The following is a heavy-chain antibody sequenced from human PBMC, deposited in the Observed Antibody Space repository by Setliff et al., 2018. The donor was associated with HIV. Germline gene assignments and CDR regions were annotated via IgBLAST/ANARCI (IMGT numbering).Heavy chain of an antibody. CDR3: ARAVVFASGNFWFDP. J-gene: IGHJ5*02. V-gene: IGHV4-61*09. CDR2: ITASGGA. Sequence: PSETLSLTCTVSGGSIWSGSYYWTWIRQPAGMGLEWIGHITASGGATYNPSVKSRVSISLGSPSSEFSLRLTSVSAADTAVYYCARAVVFASGNFWFDPWGPGALVTVSS. D-gene: IGHD3-3*01. CDR1: GGSIWSGSYY.